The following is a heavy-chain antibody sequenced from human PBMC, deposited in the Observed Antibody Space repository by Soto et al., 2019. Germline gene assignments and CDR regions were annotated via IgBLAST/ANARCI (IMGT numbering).Heavy chain of an antibody. Sequence: QVQLVESGGGVVQPGRSLRLSCAASGFTFSSYAMHWVRQAPGKGLERVAVISYDGSNKYYADSVKGRFTISRDNSKNTLYLQMIRLRAEDTAVYYCARDTSAAVTPRFAYLGQGPLVTVSS. V-gene: IGHV3-30-3*01. CDR3: ARDTSAAVTPRFAY. CDR1: GFTFSSYA. CDR2: ISYDGSNK. J-gene: IGHJ4*02. D-gene: IGHD6-13*01.